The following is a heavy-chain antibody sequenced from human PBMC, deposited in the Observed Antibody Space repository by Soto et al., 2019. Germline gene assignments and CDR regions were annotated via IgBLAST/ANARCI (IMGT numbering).Heavy chain of an antibody. CDR1: GVTFSSYG. J-gene: IGHJ4*02. CDR2: IWYDGSNK. CDR3: ARGDILTGYYFDY. V-gene: IGHV3-33*01. Sequence: GGSLRLSCAASGVTFSSYGMHWVRQAPGKGLEWVAVIWYDGSNKYYADSVKGRFTISRDNSKNTLYLQMNSLRAEDTAVYYCARGDILTGYYFDYWGQGTLVTVSS. D-gene: IGHD3-9*01.